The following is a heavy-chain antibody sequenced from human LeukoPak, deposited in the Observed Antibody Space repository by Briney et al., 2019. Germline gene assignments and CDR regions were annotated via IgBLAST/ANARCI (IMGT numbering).Heavy chain of an antibody. V-gene: IGHV3-23*01. D-gene: IGHD5-24*01. Sequence: PGGSLRLSCAASGFTFSSYGMSWVRQAPGKGLEWVSAISGSGGSTYYADSVKGRFTISRDNSKNTLYLQMNSLRAEDTAVYYCAKDGEMATIRPYYFDYWGQGTLVTVSS. J-gene: IGHJ4*02. CDR3: AKDGEMATIRPYYFDY. CDR2: ISGSGGST. CDR1: GFTFSSYG.